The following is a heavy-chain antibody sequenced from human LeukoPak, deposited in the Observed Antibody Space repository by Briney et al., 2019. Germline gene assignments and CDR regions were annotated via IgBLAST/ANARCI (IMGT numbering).Heavy chain of an antibody. J-gene: IGHJ4*02. D-gene: IGHD1-1*01. V-gene: IGHV3-23*01. CDR3: AREGLERIFHFDY. CDR2: ITGNGFET. Sequence: PGGSLRLSCAASGFTFDSHAMAWVRQAPGAGLAGVSGITGNGFETFYADPVRGRFTISRDNSMNTLYLQMNSLRAEDTALYYCAREGLERIFHFDYWGQGTLVTVSS. CDR1: GFTFDSHA.